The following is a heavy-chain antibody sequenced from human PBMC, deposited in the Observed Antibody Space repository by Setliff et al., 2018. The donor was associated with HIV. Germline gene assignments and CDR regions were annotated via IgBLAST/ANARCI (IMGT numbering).Heavy chain of an antibody. CDR3: ASVTTGYYFDY. V-gene: IGHV4-34*12. J-gene: IGHJ4*02. CDR1: GGSFSGYY. Sequence: PSETLSLTCAVYGGSFSGYYWSWIRQPPGKGLEWIGEIIHSGSTYYNPSLKSRVTISVDTSKNQFSLKLSSVTAADTAVYYCASVTTGYYFDYWGQGTLVTVSS. CDR2: IIHSGST. D-gene: IGHD4-17*01.